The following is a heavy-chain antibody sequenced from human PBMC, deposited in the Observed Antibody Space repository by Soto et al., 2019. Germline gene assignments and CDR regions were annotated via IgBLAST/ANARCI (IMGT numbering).Heavy chain of an antibody. CDR1: GGSISSGGYY. D-gene: IGHD6-25*01. V-gene: IGHV4-31*03. CDR3: AREAAGILNWFDP. J-gene: IGHJ5*02. CDR2: IYHSGST. Sequence: QVQLQESGPGLVKPTQTLSLTCTVSGGSISSGGYYWSWIRQHPGKGLEWIGYIYHSGSTYYNPSLKSRVTISVETSKNPFSLKLSSVTAADTAVYYCAREAAGILNWFDPWGQGTLVTVSS.